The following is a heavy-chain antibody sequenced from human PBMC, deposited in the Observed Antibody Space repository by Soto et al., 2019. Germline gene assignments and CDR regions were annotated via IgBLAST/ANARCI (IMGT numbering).Heavy chain of an antibody. CDR2: IYHTGTT. CDR1: GGSINSGGYS. CDR3: ARGVLH. V-gene: IGHV4-30-2*01. J-gene: IGHJ4*01. Sequence: PSETLSLTCTVSGGSINSGGYSWTWIRQPPGKGLEWTGFIYHTGTTYYNPSLRSRVTISVDRSKNQFSLKLNSVTAADTAVYYCARGVLHWGQGTLVTVSS.